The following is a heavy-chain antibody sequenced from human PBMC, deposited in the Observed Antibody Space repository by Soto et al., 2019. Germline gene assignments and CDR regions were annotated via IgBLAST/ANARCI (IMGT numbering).Heavy chain of an antibody. CDR3: ARNAYGSGSPNWFDP. CDR1: GFTFSSYW. Sequence: EVQLVESGGGLVQPGGSLRLSCAASGFTFSSYWMHWVRQAPGKGLVWVSRINSDGSSTSYAVSVKGRFTISRDNAKNTLYLQMNSLRAEDTAVYYCARNAYGSGSPNWFDPWGQGTLVTVSS. V-gene: IGHV3-74*01. J-gene: IGHJ5*02. CDR2: INSDGSST. D-gene: IGHD3-10*01.